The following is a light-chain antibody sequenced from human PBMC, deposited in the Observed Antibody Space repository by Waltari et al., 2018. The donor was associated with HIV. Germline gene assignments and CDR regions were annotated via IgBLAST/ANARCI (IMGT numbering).Light chain of an antibody. CDR3: QSADSSGSNFV. Sequence: QSGLTQPASVSGSPGQPLTISCTGTTSDVGGYNYVSWYQQHPGKAPKLIIYEVSNRPSGIPERFSGSSSGTTVTLTISGVQAEDEADYYCQSADSSGSNFVFGTGTKVTVL. J-gene: IGLJ1*01. CDR2: EVS. CDR1: TSDVGGYNY. V-gene: IGLV2-14*01.